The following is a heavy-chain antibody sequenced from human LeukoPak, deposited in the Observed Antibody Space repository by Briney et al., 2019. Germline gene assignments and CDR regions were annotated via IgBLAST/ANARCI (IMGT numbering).Heavy chain of an antibody. D-gene: IGHD5-24*01. CDR2: IYYSGST. J-gene: IGHJ6*02. Sequence: SETLSLTCTVSGGSISSYYWSWIRQPPGKGLEWIGYIYYSGSTNYNPSLKSRVTISVDTSKNQFSLKLSSVTAADTAVYYCARHCGYNSDFYGMDVWGQGTTVTVSS. CDR3: ARHCGYNSDFYGMDV. V-gene: IGHV4-59*08. CDR1: GGSISSYY.